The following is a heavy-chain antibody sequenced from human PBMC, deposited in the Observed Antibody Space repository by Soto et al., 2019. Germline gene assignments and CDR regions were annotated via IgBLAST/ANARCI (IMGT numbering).Heavy chain of an antibody. CDR2: ISAYNGNT. J-gene: IGHJ6*03. V-gene: IGHV1-18*01. Sequence: GASVKGSCKASGYTFTSYGISWLLQAPGQGLEWMGWISAYNGNTNYAQKLQGRVTMTTDTSTSTAYMELRSLRSDDTAVYYCARETLSRSYYDFWSGYCNPLCYYYMDVWGKGTTVTVSS. CDR1: GYTFTSYG. D-gene: IGHD3-3*01. CDR3: ARETLSRSYYDFWSGYCNPLCYYYMDV.